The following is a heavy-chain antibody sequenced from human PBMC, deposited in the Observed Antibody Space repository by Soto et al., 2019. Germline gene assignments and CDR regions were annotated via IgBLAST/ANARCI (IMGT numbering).Heavy chain of an antibody. J-gene: IGHJ4*02. D-gene: IGHD1-26*01. CDR2: ISGSGGTT. CDR1: GFSFSSYA. CDR3: ANEAQKEIGRVVDY. V-gene: IGHV3-23*01. Sequence: EVQLLESVGGLVQPGGSLRLSSSASGFSFSSYAMAWVRQAPGQRLQWVSAISGSGGTTYYADSVRGRFTISRDNSTNTLYIQMTRLRAEDTAVYYCANEAQKEIGRVVDYWGQGTLVPVSS.